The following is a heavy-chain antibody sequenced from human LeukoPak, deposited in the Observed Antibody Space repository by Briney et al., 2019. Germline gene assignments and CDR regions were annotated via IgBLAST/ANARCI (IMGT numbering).Heavy chain of an antibody. CDR3: ARDLRGYGMDV. V-gene: IGHV3-11*06. CDR2: ISSSSAYT. CDR1: GFTFSDHY. J-gene: IGHJ6*02. D-gene: IGHD3-10*01. Sequence: NPGGSLRLSCAASGFTFSDHYMSWVRQAPGKGLEWVSYISSSSAYTDYADSVKGRFTISRDNAKNSLYLQMNSLRAEDTAVYYCARDLRGYGMDVWGQGTTVTVSS.